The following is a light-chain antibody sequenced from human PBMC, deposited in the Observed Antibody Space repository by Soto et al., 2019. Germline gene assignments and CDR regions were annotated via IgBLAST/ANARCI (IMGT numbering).Light chain of an antibody. CDR2: AAS. Sequence: AIRMTQSPSSLSASTGDRVTITCRASQGISSYLAWYQQKPGKAPKLLIYAASTLQSGVPSRFSGSGSGTDFTLTISCLQSEDFATYSCQQYYSYPRTFGPGTKVDIK. CDR3: QQYYSYPRT. J-gene: IGKJ3*01. V-gene: IGKV1-8*01. CDR1: QGISSY.